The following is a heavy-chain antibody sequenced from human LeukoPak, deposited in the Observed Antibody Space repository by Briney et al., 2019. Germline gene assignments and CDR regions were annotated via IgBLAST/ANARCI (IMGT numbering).Heavy chain of an antibody. V-gene: IGHV3-33*02. Sequence: GGSLRLSCAASGFTFSHYGMHWVRQPPRAGLEWVAVIWSDGSDKYYANSVKGRFTISRDNSTNTLFLQMNSLRAEDTAVYYCAKDAQRGFDYSNSLQNWGQGILVTVSS. CDR1: GFTFSHYG. CDR2: IWSDGSDK. J-gene: IGHJ1*01. CDR3: AKDAQRGFDYSNSLQN. D-gene: IGHD4-11*01.